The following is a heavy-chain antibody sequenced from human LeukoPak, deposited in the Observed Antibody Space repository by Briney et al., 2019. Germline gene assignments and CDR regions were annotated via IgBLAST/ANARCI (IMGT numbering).Heavy chain of an antibody. Sequence: SETLSLTCAVYGGSFSGYYWSWIRQPPGKGLEWIGEINHSGSTNYNPSLKSRVTISVDTSKNQFSLKLSSVTAADTAVYYCARDLKYYYDSSGYYPFDYWGQGTLVTVSS. V-gene: IGHV4-34*01. CDR2: INHSGST. CDR1: GGSFSGYY. CDR3: ARDLKYYYDSSGYYPFDY. D-gene: IGHD3-22*01. J-gene: IGHJ4*02.